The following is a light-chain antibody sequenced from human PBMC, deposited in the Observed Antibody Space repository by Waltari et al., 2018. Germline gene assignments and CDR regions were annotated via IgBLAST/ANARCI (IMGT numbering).Light chain of an antibody. CDR2: DAS. CDR1: QDIRKY. J-gene: IGKJ2*03. V-gene: IGKV1-17*01. CDR3: VHYDSAPYS. Sequence: DIQMTQSPSSLSASVGDRVTITCRARQDIRKYLHWYQQKPRKTPTHLIYDASTLQSGVPSRFGGSGSVTVFTLTINSLQPEDVATYYCVHYDSAPYSFGQGTKVEI.